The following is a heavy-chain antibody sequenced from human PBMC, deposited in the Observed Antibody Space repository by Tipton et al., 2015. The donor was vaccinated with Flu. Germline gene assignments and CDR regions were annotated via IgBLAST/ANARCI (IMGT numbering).Heavy chain of an antibody. Sequence: SLRLSCTASGFPFNEAWMNWVRQAPGKGLEWVARIKSGGTTDYAEAVEGRFTISRDDSASTMSLQMRSLKAADAGVYFCTTDTHMLAYYHDGVDLWGQGTRVTVSS. J-gene: IGHJ6*02. CDR3: TTDTHMLAYYHDGVDL. CDR1: GFPFNEAW. D-gene: IGHD2-8*01. V-gene: IGHV3-15*01. CDR2: IKSGGTT.